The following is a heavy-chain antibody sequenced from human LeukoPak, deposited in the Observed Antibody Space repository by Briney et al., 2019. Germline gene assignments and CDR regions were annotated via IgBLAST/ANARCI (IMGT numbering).Heavy chain of an antibody. V-gene: IGHV3-23*01. J-gene: IGHJ4*02. D-gene: IGHD5-18*01. Sequence: GGSLRLSCAGSGFTFTTYAISWVRQAPGKGLEWVSAISGSGTSTYYADSVKGRFTMSRDNSKNTVSVQMSSLRADDTAVYYCAKDGPDNYGRARPPPDYWGQGTLVIVSS. CDR3: AKDGPDNYGRARPPPDY. CDR2: ISGSGTST. CDR1: GFTFTTYA.